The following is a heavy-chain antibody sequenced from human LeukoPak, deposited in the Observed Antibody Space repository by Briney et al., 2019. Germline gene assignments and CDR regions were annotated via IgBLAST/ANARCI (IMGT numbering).Heavy chain of an antibody. J-gene: IGHJ4*02. V-gene: IGHV1-18*01. CDR2: ISAYNGNT. Sequence: ASVKVSCKASGYTFTSYGISWVRQAPGQGLEWMGWISAYNGNTNYAQKLQGRVTMTTDTSTSTAYMELRSLRSDDTAVYYCARGVSYDSSGYYLVFGYWGQGTLVTVSS. CDR1: GYTFTSYG. D-gene: IGHD3-22*01. CDR3: ARGVSYDSSGYYLVFGY.